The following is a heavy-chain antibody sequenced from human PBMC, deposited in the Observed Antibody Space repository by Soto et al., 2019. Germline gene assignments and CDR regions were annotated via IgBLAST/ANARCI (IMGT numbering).Heavy chain of an antibody. CDR2: VIPMFGTA. V-gene: IGHV1-69*01. CDR1: GGIFTATA. D-gene: IGHD5-18*01. CDR3: AVGFKVDYYSLDV. Sequence: QVQLVQSGAEVRKPGSSVKVSCRSSGGIFTATAFSWVRQAPGQGPEWMGGVIPMFGTANYPQRFQGRVTITADESTNTAYMQLSSLRSEDTAVYFCAVGFKVDYYSLDVWGQGTTVTVSS. J-gene: IGHJ6*02.